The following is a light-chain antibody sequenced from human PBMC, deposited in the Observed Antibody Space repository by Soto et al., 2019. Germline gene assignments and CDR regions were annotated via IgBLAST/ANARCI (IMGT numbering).Light chain of an antibody. V-gene: IGKV3-20*01. CDR2: GAS. CDR1: QSAGSSY. CDR3: QQYGSSVFS. Sequence: IVLTQSPGTLSLSPGERATLSCKASQSAGSSYSAWYQQKPGQAPRLLIYGASNRATGIPDRFSGSGSGTDFTLTISRLEPEDFAVYYCQQYGSSVFSFGPGTKVDIK. J-gene: IGKJ3*01.